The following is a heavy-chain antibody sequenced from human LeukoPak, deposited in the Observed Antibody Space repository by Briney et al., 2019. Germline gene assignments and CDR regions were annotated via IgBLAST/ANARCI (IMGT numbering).Heavy chain of an antibody. CDR2: ISGSGGSS. CDR1: GFTFANYA. J-gene: IGHJ4*02. V-gene: IGHV3-23*01. D-gene: IGHD3-16*01. CDR3: ARLGRYADY. Sequence: GGSLRLSCAASGFTFANYAMTWVRQVPGKGLEWVSHISGSGGSSYHVDSVKGRFTISRDNSKNTLYLQMNSLRAEDTAVYYCARLGRYADYWGQGALVTVSS.